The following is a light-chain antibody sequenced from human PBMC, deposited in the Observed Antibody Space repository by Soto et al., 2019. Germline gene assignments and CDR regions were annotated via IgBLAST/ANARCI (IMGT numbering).Light chain of an antibody. J-gene: IGKJ1*01. CDR2: GAS. CDR3: QQDNNWPPWT. CDR1: QSVSSN. V-gene: IGKV3-15*01. Sequence: EIVMTQSPATLSVSPGERATLSCRASQSVSSNLAWYQQKPGQAPRLLIYGASTSATGIPARFSGSESGTEFTLTISSLQSEDFAVYYCQQDNNWPPWTFGQRTKVEI.